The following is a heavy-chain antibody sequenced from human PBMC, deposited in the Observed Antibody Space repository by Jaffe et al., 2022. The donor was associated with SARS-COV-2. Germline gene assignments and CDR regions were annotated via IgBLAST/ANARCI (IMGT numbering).Heavy chain of an antibody. V-gene: IGHV3-7*01. Sequence: EVQLVESGGGLVQPGGSLRLSCAASGFTFSSYWMSWVRQAPGKGLEWVANIKQDGSEKYYVDSVKGRFTISRDNAKNSLYLQMNSLRAEDTAVYYCARDLWAAAGTVGVYYYYGMDVWGQGTTVTVSS. J-gene: IGHJ6*02. D-gene: IGHD6-13*01. CDR2: IKQDGSEK. CDR3: ARDLWAAAGTVGVYYYYGMDV. CDR1: GFTFSSYW.